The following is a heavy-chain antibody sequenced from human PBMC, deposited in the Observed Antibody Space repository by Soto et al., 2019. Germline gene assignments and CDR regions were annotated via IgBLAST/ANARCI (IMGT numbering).Heavy chain of an antibody. CDR2: IERGGST. Sequence: QVQLQQWGAGLLKPSETLSLTCAVYGGSFSGYYWSWVRQPPGKGLEWIGEIERGGSTNYNPSLKSRVAIPVDTSKNQFSLKVHSVTAADTAVYYCARGYGSGSYWAYWGQGTLVSVSS. J-gene: IGHJ4*02. V-gene: IGHV4-34*02. D-gene: IGHD3-10*01. CDR1: GGSFSGYY. CDR3: ARGYGSGSYWAY.